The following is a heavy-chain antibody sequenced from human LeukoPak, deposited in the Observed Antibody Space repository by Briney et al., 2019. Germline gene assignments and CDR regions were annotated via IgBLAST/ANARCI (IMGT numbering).Heavy chain of an antibody. D-gene: IGHD2-15*01. Sequence: SETLSLTCTVSGGSISSYYWSWIRQPPGKGLEWIGYIYYSGSTNYNPSLKGRVTISVDTSKNQFSLKLSSVTAADTAVYYCARLLERFDPWGQGTLVTVSS. V-gene: IGHV4-59*01. J-gene: IGHJ5*02. CDR3: ARLLERFDP. CDR2: IYYSGST. CDR1: GGSISSYY.